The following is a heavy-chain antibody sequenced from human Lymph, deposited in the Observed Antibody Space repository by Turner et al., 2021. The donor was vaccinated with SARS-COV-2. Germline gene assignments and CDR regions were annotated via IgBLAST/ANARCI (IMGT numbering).Heavy chain of an antibody. CDR1: GFTFSSYA. CDR3: AKDGGGYSST. D-gene: IGHD6-13*01. J-gene: IGHJ5*02. Sequence: QVQLVESGGGVVQPGRSLRLSCAASGFTFSSYAMHWVRQAPGKGLEWVALISYDGSNKYYADSVKGRFTISRDNSKNTLYLQMNSLRAEDTAVYYCAKDGGGYSSTWGQGTLGTVSS. CDR2: ISYDGSNK. V-gene: IGHV3-30*18.